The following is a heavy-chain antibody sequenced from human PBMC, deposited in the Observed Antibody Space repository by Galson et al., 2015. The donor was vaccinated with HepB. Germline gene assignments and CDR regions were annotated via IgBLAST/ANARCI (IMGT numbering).Heavy chain of an antibody. CDR1: GDTFSSYT. D-gene: IGHD1-26*01. CDR3: VRERTKSGTSVFDY. V-gene: IGHV1-69*04. CDR2: IIPPLDIV. Sequence: SVKVSCKASGDTFSSYTINWVRQAPGQGLEWVARIIPPLDIVDHARKFQGRVTVAADESTSTAHSDLHDLSSEDTGLYYCVRERTKSGTSVFDYWSLGSLITVSS. J-gene: IGHJ4*02.